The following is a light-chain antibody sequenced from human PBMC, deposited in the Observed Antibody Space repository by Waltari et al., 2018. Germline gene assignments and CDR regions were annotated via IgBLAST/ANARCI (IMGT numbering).Light chain of an antibody. CDR3: QQYNSYPYT. J-gene: IGKJ2*01. V-gene: IGKV1-5*03. Sequence: DIQMTQSPSTLSASVGDRVTIPCRASQSMYDWLAWYQQKPGKAPKLLIFKASTLESGVPSRFSGSRSGTEFTLTISSLQPDDFAAYYCQQYNSYPYTFGQGTKLEIK. CDR1: QSMYDW. CDR2: KAS.